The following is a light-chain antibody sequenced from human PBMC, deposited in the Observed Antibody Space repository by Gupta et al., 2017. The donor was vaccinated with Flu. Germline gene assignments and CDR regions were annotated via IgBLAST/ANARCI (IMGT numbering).Light chain of an antibody. CDR1: SLRSYY. Sequence: SSELTQDPTVSVALGQQVGITCQGDSLRSYYASWYQQKPGQAPKLVIYVENNRPSGIPDRFSGSSSGDTASLTITGAQAEDEADYYCNSRDSSGKHYVFGSGTKVTVL. V-gene: IGLV3-19*01. CDR2: VEN. J-gene: IGLJ1*01. CDR3: NSRDSSGKHYV.